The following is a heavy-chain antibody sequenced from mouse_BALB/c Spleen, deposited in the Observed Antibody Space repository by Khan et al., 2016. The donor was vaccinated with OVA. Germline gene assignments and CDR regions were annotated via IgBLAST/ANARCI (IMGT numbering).Heavy chain of an antibody. V-gene: IGHV1-7*01. CDR3: ARRGLRGDFDY. J-gene: IGHJ2*01. CDR2: INPSTGYT. Sequence: QIQLVQSGAELAKPGASVKMSCKASGYTFINYWILWVKQRSAQGLEWIGYINPSTGYTEYNQNFKDKTTLTADKSSSTAYMQLSSLTSEDSAVYYCARRGLRGDFDYWGQGTTLTVSS. D-gene: IGHD1-1*01. CDR1: GYTFINYW.